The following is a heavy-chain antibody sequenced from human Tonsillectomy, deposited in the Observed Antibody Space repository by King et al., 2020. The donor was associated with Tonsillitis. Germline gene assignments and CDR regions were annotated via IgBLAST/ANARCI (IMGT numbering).Heavy chain of an antibody. CDR1: AFTFSSYG. CDR3: TKEEMTTIFNFDY. Sequence: VQLVESGGGVVQPGRSLRLSCAVSAFTFSSYGMHWVRQAPGKGLEWVAVISSDGTKKFYADSVKGRFTVSRDNSKNTLYLQMNSLRAGDTAMYYCTKEEMTTIFNFDYWGQGTLVTVSS. CDR2: ISSDGTKK. J-gene: IGHJ4*02. D-gene: IGHD5-24*01. V-gene: IGHV3-30*18.